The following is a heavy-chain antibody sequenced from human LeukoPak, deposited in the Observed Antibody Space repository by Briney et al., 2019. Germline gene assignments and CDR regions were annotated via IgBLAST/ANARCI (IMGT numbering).Heavy chain of an antibody. CDR3: ASWNDDWFDP. CDR1: GGSFSGYY. V-gene: IGHV4-34*01. CDR2: INHSGST. Sequence: SETLSLTCAVYGGSFSGYYWSWIRQPPEKGLEWIGEINHSGSTNYNPSLKSRVTISVDTSKNQFSLKLSSVTAADTAVYYCASWNDDWFDPWGQGTLVTVSS. D-gene: IGHD1-1*01. J-gene: IGHJ5*02.